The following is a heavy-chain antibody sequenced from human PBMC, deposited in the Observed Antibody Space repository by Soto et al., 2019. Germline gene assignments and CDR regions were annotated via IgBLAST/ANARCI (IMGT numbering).Heavy chain of an antibody. J-gene: IGHJ1*01. D-gene: IGHD6-19*01. CDR1: GFTFSDYY. V-gene: IGHV3-11*01. Sequence: PGGSLRLSCAASGFTFSDYYMSWIRQAPGKGLEWVSYISSSGSIIYYADSVKGRFTISRDNAKNTLYLQMNSLRAEDTAVYYCARAYSSGWWEYFQHWGQGTLVTVSS. CDR3: ARAYSSGWWEYFQH. CDR2: ISSSGSII.